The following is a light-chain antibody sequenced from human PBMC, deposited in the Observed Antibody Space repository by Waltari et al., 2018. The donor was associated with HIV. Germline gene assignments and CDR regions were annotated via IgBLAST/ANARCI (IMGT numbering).Light chain of an antibody. CDR2: DVS. V-gene: IGLV2-14*03. J-gene: IGLJ1*01. Sequence: QSALTQPASVSGPPGQSPTSSCTGTSSYVGGYNHGSWYQQHPAKAPKVIIYDVSNRPSGVSNRFSGSKSGNTASLTISGLQAEDEADYYCTSYTTINTYVFGTGTKVTVL. CDR3: TSYTTINTYV. CDR1: SSYVGGYNH.